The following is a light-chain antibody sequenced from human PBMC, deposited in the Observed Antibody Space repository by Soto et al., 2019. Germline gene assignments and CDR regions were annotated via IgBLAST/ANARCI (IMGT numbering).Light chain of an antibody. CDR3: SSYTNSDTHV. CDR1: SSDVGGYKY. J-gene: IGLJ1*01. CDR2: QVS. V-gene: IGLV2-14*01. Sequence: QSALTQPASVSGSPGQSIIISCIGSSSDVGGYKYVSWYQQNPDKAPKLIIYQVSNRPSGVSNRFSGSKSGNTASLTISGLQAEDEADYYCSSYTNSDTHVFGTGTKATVL.